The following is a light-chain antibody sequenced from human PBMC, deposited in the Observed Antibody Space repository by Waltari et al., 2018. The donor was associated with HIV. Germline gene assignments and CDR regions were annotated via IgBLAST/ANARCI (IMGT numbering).Light chain of an antibody. V-gene: IGKV3-15*01. Sequence: EVVLTQSPGTVSVSPGERGTLSCRTSQSVSNNLVWYQMKPGQAPRLVIYDASTRATGIPVRFSGSGSGTEFTLTISSLQSEDFAVYYCQQYNNWPRTFGRGTKVEI. J-gene: IGKJ1*01. CDR3: QQYNNWPRT. CDR2: DAS. CDR1: QSVSNN.